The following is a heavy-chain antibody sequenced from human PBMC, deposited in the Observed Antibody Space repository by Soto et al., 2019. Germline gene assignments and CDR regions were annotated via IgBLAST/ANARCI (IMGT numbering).Heavy chain of an antibody. J-gene: IGHJ5*02. CDR1: GGDISTYY. D-gene: IGHD3-3*01. V-gene: IGHV4-4*07. CDR3: ARGQRFSDWFDP. CDR2: IYSSGST. Sequence: QVQLQESGPGLVKPSETLSLTCTVSGGDISTYYWTWIRQPAGKGLEWIGRIYSSGSTKYNPSLKCRVTMSLDTSKNRFSLRLSSVTAADTAVYYCARGQRFSDWFDPWGQGTLVTVSS.